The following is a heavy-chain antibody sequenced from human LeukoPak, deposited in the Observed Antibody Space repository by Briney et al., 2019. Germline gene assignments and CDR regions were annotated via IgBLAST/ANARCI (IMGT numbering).Heavy chain of an antibody. J-gene: IGHJ6*02. Sequence: GGSLRLSCAASGFTFDDYGMSWVRQVPGKGLAWVSGVNWNGGSTGYANYVKGRFTISRDNVKNSLYLQMSSLRAEDTAFYYCAREGYCSVTSCAYAMDVWGQGTTVTV. V-gene: IGHV3-20*04. CDR3: AREGYCSVTSCAYAMDV. CDR1: GFTFDDYG. D-gene: IGHD2-2*01. CDR2: VNWNGGST.